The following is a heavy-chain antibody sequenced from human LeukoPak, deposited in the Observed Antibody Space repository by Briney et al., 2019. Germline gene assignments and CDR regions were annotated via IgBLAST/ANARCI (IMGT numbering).Heavy chain of an antibody. CDR3: ARDPYCSSTSCHRNHDAFDI. CDR1: GVSISSYY. CDR2: IYYSGST. V-gene: IGHV4-59*12. J-gene: IGHJ3*02. D-gene: IGHD2-2*01. Sequence: PSETLSLTCTVSGVSISSYYWSWIRQPPGKGLEWIGYIYYSGSTNYNPSLKSRLTISVDTSKNQFSLKLSYVTAADTAVYYCARDPYCSSTSCHRNHDAFDIWGQGTMVTVSS.